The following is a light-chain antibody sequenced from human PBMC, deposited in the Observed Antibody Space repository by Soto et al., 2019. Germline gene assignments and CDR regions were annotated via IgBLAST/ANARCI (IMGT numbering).Light chain of an antibody. CDR2: DAS. CDR3: QRSSNSPPT. J-gene: IGKJ2*01. Sequence: EIVLTQSPATLSLSPGERATLSCRASQSVSSYLAWYQQKPGQAPRLLIYDASNRATGIPARFSGGGSGTYFLLTISLLEPEYFAVYYRQRSSNSPPTFGQGTKLEIK. CDR1: QSVSSY. V-gene: IGKV3-11*01.